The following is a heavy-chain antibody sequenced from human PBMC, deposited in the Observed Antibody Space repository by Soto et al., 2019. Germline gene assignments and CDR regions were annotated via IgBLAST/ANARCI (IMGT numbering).Heavy chain of an antibody. V-gene: IGHV4-4*02. Sequence: PSETLSLTCAVSGGSISSSNWWSWVRQPPGKGLEWIGEIYHSGSTNYNPSLKSRVTISVDKSKNQFSLKLSSVTAADTAVYYCAREMRLLYYYYGMDVWRQGTTVTVSS. CDR2: IYHSGST. CDR3: AREMRLLYYYYGMDV. J-gene: IGHJ6*02. D-gene: IGHD6-25*01. CDR1: GGSISSSNW.